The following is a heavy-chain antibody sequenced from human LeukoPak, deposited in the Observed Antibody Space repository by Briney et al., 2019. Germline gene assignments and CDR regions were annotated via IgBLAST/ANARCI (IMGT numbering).Heavy chain of an antibody. J-gene: IGHJ4*02. D-gene: IGHD3-22*01. CDR3: ARGGPNYDSSGYYY. V-gene: IGHV1-8*03. CDR2: MNPNSGNT. CDR1: GYTFTSYD. Sequence: ASVKVSCKASGYTFTSYDINWVRQAPGQGLEWMGWMNPNSGNTGYAQKFQGRVTITRNTSISAAYMELSSLRSEDTAVYYCARGGPNYDSSGYYYWGRGTLVTVSS.